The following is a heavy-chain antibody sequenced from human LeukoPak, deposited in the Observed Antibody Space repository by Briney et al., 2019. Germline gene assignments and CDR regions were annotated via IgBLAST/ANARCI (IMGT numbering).Heavy chain of an antibody. CDR1: GFTFSDYY. CDR2: ISSRGSTI. V-gene: IGHV3-11*01. J-gene: IGHJ3*02. Sequence: GGSLRLSCAASGFTFSDYYMSWIRQAPGKGLEWVSYISSRGSTIYYADSVKGRFTISRDNAKNSLYLQMNSLRAEDTAVYYCARGDSSGYIAFDIWGQGTMVTVSS. D-gene: IGHD3-22*01. CDR3: ARGDSSGYIAFDI.